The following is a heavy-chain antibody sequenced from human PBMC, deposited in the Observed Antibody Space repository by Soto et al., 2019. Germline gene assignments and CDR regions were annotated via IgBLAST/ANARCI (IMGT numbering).Heavy chain of an antibody. D-gene: IGHD3-10*01. J-gene: IGHJ5*02. Sequence: ASVKVSCKASGYTFTSYYMHWVRQAPGQGLEWMGIINPSGGSTSYAQKFQGRVTMTRDTSTSTVYMELSSLRSEDTAVYYCARAGGETYYYGSGSYFHRWFDPWGQGTLVTVS. CDR2: INPSGGST. CDR3: ARAGGETYYYGSGSYFHRWFDP. CDR1: GYTFTSYY. V-gene: IGHV1-46*01.